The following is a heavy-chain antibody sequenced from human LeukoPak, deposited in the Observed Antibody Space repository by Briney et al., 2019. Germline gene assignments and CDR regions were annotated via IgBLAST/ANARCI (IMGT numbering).Heavy chain of an antibody. V-gene: IGHV4-39*07. CDR1: GGSVSSGSYY. J-gene: IGHJ4*02. CDR3: AGTYYYGSGSYREYDY. Sequence: PSETLSLTCTVSGGSVSSGSYYWSWIRQPPGKGLEWIGEINHSGSTNYNPSLKSRVTISVDTSKNQFSLKLSSVTAADTAVYYCAGTYYYGSGSYREYDYWGQGTLVTVSS. CDR2: INHSGST. D-gene: IGHD3-10*01.